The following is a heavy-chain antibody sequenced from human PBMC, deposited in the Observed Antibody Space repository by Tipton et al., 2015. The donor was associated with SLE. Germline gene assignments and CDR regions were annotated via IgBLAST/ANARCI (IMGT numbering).Heavy chain of an antibody. V-gene: IGHV4-61*01. D-gene: IGHD1-1*01. Sequence: TLSLTCTVSGGSVSSGNYYWSWIRQPPGKGLEWIGYISYSGSTNYNPSLRSRVTISVDTSKNQFSLKLTSVTAADTAVYYCARGQLMGRAAPYIDVWGRGTTVIVSS. CDR2: ISYSGST. J-gene: IGHJ6*03. CDR3: ARGQLMGRAAPYIDV. CDR1: GGSVSSGNYY.